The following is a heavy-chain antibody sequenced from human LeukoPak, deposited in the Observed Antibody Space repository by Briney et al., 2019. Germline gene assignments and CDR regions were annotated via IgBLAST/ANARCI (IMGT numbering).Heavy chain of an antibody. J-gene: IGHJ4*02. CDR3: ARVPPVEMATQMETGLDY. Sequence: ASVKVSCKASGYTFTSYGISWVRQAPGQGLEWMGWINPNSGGTNYAQKFQGRVTMTRDTSISTAYMELSRLRSDDTAVYYCARVPPVEMATQMETGLDYWGQGTLVTVSS. V-gene: IGHV1-2*02. CDR2: INPNSGGT. D-gene: IGHD5-24*01. CDR1: GYTFTSYG.